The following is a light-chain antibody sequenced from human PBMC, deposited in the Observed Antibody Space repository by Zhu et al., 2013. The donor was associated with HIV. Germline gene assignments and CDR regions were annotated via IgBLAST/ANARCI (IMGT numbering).Light chain of an antibody. CDR3: AAWDDSLSGGV. CDR2: RNN. V-gene: IGLV1-47*01. J-gene: IGLJ3*02. CDR1: SSNIGSNY. Sequence: QSVLTQPPSASGTPGQRVTISCSGSSSNIGSNYVYWYQQLPGTAPKLLIYRNNQRPSGVPDRFSGSKSGTSASLDISGLQSEDEADYYCAAWDDSLSGGVFGGGTKLTVL.